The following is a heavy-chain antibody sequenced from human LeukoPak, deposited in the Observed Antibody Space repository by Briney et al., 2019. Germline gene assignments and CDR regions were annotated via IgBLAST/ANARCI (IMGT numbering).Heavy chain of an antibody. CDR2: IYHSGST. V-gene: IGHV4-38-2*02. CDR3: AKSNGYGLVDI. Sequence: PSETLSLTCTVSGYSISSGYYWGWIRQPPGKGLEWIGSIYHSGSTYYNPSLKSRVPISVDTSRNQFSLKLNSVTAADTAVYYCAKSNGYGLVDIWGRGTMVTVSS. CDR1: GYSISSGYY. D-gene: IGHD3-10*01. J-gene: IGHJ3*02.